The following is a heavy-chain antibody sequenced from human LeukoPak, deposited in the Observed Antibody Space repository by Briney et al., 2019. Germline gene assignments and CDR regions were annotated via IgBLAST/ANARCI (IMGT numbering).Heavy chain of an antibody. CDR3: TRDAGDYGGSGSYPDY. V-gene: IGHV1-69*01. CDR2: ITPYFGTS. Sequence: SVKVSCKASGVTFSRLVVSWVRQAPGQGLEWMGQITPYFGTSNYAQNFQGRVTLTADEATNTAYMELNRLRSDDTAVYYCTRDAGDYGGSGSYPDYWGQGTLVTVSS. CDR1: GVTFSRLV. D-gene: IGHD3-10*01. J-gene: IGHJ4*02.